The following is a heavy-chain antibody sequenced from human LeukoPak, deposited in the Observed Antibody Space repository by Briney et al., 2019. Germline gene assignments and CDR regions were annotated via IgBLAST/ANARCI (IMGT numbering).Heavy chain of an antibody. D-gene: IGHD3-22*01. V-gene: IGHV3-23*01. CDR1: GITFSNYA. CDR3: AKDISPPESNGYEVHGNWFDP. CDR2: ISSSGANT. Sequence: PPGGSLRLSCVASGITFSNYAMSWVRQDPEKGLEWLSAISSSGANTYYRDSVKGRFTISRDNSKNTLYLQMNSLRAEDTAVYYCAKDISPPESNGYEVHGNWFDPWGQGTLVTVSS. J-gene: IGHJ5*02.